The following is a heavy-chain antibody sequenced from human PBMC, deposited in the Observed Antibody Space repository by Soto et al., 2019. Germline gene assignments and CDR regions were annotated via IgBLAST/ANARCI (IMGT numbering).Heavy chain of an antibody. J-gene: IGHJ4*02. V-gene: IGHV3-23*01. CDR2: ISGSVGST. CDR1: GFTFGSYA. Sequence: LXLSCAASGFTFGSYAMSWVRQAPGKGLEWVSAISGSVGSTYYADSVKGRFTISRDNSKNTLYLQMNSLRAEDTAVYYCAISLPTIYYDSSGYPLNWGQGTLVTVSS. CDR3: AISLPTIYYDSSGYPLN. D-gene: IGHD3-22*01.